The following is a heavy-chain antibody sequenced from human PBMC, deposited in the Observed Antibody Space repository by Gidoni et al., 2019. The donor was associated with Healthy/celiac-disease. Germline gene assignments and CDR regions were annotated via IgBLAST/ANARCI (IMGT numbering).Heavy chain of an antibody. Sequence: QVQLVESGGGLVKPGWSLRLSCAASGCTFSDYYMSWIRQAPGKGLEWVSYISSSSSYTNYADSVKGRFTISRDNAKNSLYLQMNSLRAENTAVYYCARDSHGDYYYYGMDVWGQGTTVTVSS. CDR3: ARDSHGDYYYYGMDV. V-gene: IGHV3-11*05. CDR2: ISSSSSYT. D-gene: IGHD4-17*01. J-gene: IGHJ6*02. CDR1: GCTFSDYY.